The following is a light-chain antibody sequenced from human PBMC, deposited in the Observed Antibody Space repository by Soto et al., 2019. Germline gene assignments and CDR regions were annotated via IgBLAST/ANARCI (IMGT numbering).Light chain of an antibody. Sequence: EIVLTQSPATLSSFPGDRVTLSFRASQYINTRLAWYQHRTGQPPRILIYQTSIRDAGIPARFSASGSGTDFTLTISDVQPEDFALYYCHQRQSWPRTFGQGTKVDIK. J-gene: IGKJ1*01. CDR1: QYINTR. CDR2: QTS. V-gene: IGKV3-11*01. CDR3: HQRQSWPRT.